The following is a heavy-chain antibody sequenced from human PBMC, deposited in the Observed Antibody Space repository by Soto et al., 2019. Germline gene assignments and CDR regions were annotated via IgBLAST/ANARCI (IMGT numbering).Heavy chain of an antibody. CDR3: ARALYGDYFDY. CDR1: GFTFSSYD. D-gene: IGHD4-17*01. V-gene: IGHV3-13*01. Sequence: GGSLRLSCAASGFTFSSYDMHWVRQATGKGLEWVSAIGTAGDTYYPGSVKGRFTISRENAKNSLYLQMNSLRAWDTAVYYCARALYGDYFDYWGQGTLVTVSS. CDR2: IGTAGDT. J-gene: IGHJ4*02.